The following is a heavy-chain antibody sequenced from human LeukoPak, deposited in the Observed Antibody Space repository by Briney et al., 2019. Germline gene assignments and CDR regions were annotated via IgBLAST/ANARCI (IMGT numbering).Heavy chain of an antibody. CDR1: GGTFSSYA. D-gene: IGHD5-24*01. V-gene: IGHV1-69*01. J-gene: IGHJ4*02. CDR3: ARGHPEMATIPLDY. Sequence: EASVKVSCKASGGTFSSYAISWVQQAPGQGLEWMGGIIPIFGTANYAQKFQGRVTITADESTSTAYMELSSLRSEDTAVYYCARGHPEMATIPLDYWGQGTLVTVSS. CDR2: IIPIFGTA.